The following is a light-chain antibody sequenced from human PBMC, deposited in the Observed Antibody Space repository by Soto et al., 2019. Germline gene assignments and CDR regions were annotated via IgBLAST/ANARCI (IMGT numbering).Light chain of an antibody. CDR2: EVS. J-gene: IGLJ1*01. V-gene: IGLV2-14*01. Sequence: LNHASPGFGSPWPSLTISRTGTNNDIGNYDFVSWYQQVPGTAPKAMIYEVSSRPSGVSNRFSDSKSGTSASLAISGLRSEDEADYYCAAWDDSLSVYVFGTGTKVTVL. CDR3: AAWDDSLSVYV. CDR1: NNDIGNYDF.